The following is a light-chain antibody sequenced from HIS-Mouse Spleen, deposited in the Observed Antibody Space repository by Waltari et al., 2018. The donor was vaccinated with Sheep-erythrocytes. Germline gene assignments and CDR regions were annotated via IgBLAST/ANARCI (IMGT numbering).Light chain of an antibody. CDR2: DVS. CDR1: SRAAGGYNY. J-gene: IGLJ2*01. V-gene: IGLV2-11*01. CDR3: CSYAGSYTLV. Sequence: QSALTQPRSVSGSPGQSVTISCTVTSRAAGGYNYVSWYQQHPGKAPKLMIYDVSKRPSGVPDRFSGSKSGNTASLTISGLQAEDEADYYCCSYAGSYTLVFGGGTKLTVL.